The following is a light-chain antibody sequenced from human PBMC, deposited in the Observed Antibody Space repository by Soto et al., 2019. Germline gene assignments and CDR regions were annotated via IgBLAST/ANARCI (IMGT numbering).Light chain of an antibody. CDR3: QQYNSYVT. Sequence: VMTQSPPTLSVYPGERVTLHCRASQSVTSNLAWYQHKPGQSPRLLIYRASARATGVPDRFSGSGSGTEFTLTISSLQPDDFATYYCQQYNSYVTFAQRTRLVI. V-gene: IGKV3-15*01. J-gene: IGKJ5*01. CDR2: RAS. CDR1: QSVTSN.